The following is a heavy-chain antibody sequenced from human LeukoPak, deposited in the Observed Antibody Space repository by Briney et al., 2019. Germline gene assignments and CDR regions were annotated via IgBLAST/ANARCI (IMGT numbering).Heavy chain of an antibody. V-gene: IGHV3-30*03. CDR2: ILYDGSNK. Sequence: GGSLRLSCAASGFTFSSTGMHWVRQAPGKGLEWVAVILYDGSNKYYAGSVKGRFTISRDNSKNTLYLQMNSLRAEDTAVYYCASLAGYSSGWYGAFDYWGRGTQVTVSS. D-gene: IGHD6-19*01. J-gene: IGHJ4*02. CDR1: GFTFSSTG. CDR3: ASLAGYSSGWYGAFDY.